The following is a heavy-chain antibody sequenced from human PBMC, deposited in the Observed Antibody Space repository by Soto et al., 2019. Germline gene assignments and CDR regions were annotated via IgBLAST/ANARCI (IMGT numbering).Heavy chain of an antibody. Sequence: GGSLRLSCVASGFTFDTYGIHWVRQAPGKGLQWVALISYEGSNTYYADSVRGRFTISRDNSKNTLYLQMNTLRPEDTGLYYCARVPPGNTLYYFSVLDFGGKGPSVTVSS. CDR2: ISYEGSNT. D-gene: IGHD3-22*01. CDR1: GFTFDTYG. CDR3: ARVPPGNTLYYFSVLDF. J-gene: IGHJ6*04. V-gene: IGHV3-30-3*01.